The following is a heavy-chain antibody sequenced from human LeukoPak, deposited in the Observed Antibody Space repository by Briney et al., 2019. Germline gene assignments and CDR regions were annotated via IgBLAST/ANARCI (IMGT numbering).Heavy chain of an antibody. CDR2: IYYSGST. CDR3: ARVELISGSHLIFDY. V-gene: IGHV4-59*08. D-gene: IGHD3-10*01. J-gene: IGHJ4*02. CDR1: GGSISSYF. Sequence: SETLSLTCTVSGGSISSYFWSWIRQPPGKGLEWIGYIYYSGSTNYNPSLKSRVIISVDTSKNQFSLILSSVTAADTAVYYCARVELISGSHLIFDYWGQGTLVTVSS.